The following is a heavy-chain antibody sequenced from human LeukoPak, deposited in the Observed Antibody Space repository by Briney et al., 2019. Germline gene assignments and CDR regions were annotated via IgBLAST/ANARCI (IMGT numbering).Heavy chain of an antibody. CDR2: ISAYNGNT. CDR3: ARDLVGYYYGSGPYYYMDV. J-gene: IGHJ6*03. D-gene: IGHD3-10*01. V-gene: IGHV1-18*01. CDR1: GYTFTSYG. Sequence: GASVKVSCKASGYTFTSYGISWVRQAPGQGLECMGWISAYNGNTNYAQKLQGRVTMTTDTSTSTAYMELRSLRSDDTAVYYCARDLVGYYYGSGPYYYMDVWGKGTTVTISS.